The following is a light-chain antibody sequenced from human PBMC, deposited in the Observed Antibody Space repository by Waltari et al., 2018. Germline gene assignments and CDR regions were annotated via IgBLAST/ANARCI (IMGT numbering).Light chain of an antibody. J-gene: IGLJ1*01. V-gene: IGLV2-14*03. Sequence: QSALTQPASVSGSPGQSITISCTGTSNDVGGYGYVSWYQQYPGRAPKLIIYEVPYRPSGISTRFSCAKSGNTASLTISGLQADDEADYYCSSHTSTVPHVFGTGTRVTV. CDR2: EVP. CDR3: SSHTSTVPHV. CDR1: SNDVGGYGY.